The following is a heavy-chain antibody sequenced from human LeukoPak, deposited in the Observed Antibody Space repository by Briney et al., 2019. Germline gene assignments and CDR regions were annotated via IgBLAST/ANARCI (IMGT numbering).Heavy chain of an antibody. V-gene: IGHV1-3*01. CDR3: ARGSGWSDYYGMDV. Sequence: VASVKVSCKASGYTFANYGMRWVRQAPGQGLEWMGWINAGEGKTKYLQKFQDRVTITRVTSASTAYMELSSLRSEDTAVYYCARGSGWSDYYGMDVWGQGTTVTVSS. CDR2: INAGEGKT. D-gene: IGHD6-19*01. CDR1: GYTFANYG. J-gene: IGHJ6*02.